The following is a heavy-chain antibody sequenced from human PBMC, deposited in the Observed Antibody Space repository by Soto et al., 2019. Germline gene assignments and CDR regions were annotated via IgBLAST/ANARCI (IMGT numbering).Heavy chain of an antibody. CDR3: ARADGREFDYDDVWGTRGDWFDP. CDR1: GASVTSGLYY. D-gene: IGHD3-16*01. Sequence: QVQLQESGPGLVKPAETLSLTCSVSGASVTSGLYYWTWIRQPPGRGLEWMGFIYDGGGSNYSPSLRGRVTMSVDSSQNQFSLNLTSVTAADTAVYYCARADGREFDYDDVWGTRGDWFDPWGQGTRVTVSS. CDR2: IYDGGGS. V-gene: IGHV4-61*01. J-gene: IGHJ5*02.